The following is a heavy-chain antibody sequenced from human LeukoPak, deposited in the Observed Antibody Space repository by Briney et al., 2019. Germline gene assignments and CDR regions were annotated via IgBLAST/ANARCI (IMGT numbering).Heavy chain of an antibody. CDR1: GYTFTSYY. D-gene: IGHD2-15*01. Sequence: ASVKVSCKASGYTFTSYYMHWVRQAPGQGLEWMGIINPSGGGTSYAQKFQGRVTMTRDMSTSTVYMELSSLRSEDTAVYYCARIYCSGGSCFDNWFDPWGQGTLVTVSS. CDR2: INPSGGGT. CDR3: ARIYCSGGSCFDNWFDP. J-gene: IGHJ5*02. V-gene: IGHV1-46*01.